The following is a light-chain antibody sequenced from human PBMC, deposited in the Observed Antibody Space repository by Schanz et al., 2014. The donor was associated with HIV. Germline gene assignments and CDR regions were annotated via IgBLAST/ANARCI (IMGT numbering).Light chain of an antibody. CDR2: GAS. CDR1: QSVSSN. CDR3: QQYNNWPPYT. J-gene: IGKJ2*01. V-gene: IGKV3-15*01. Sequence: EIVMTQSPATLSVSPGERATLSCRASQSVSSNLPWYQQNPGQPPRLLIYGASTRATGIPARFSGSGSGTEFTLTISSLQSEDFAVYYCQQYNNWPPYTFGQGTKLEIK.